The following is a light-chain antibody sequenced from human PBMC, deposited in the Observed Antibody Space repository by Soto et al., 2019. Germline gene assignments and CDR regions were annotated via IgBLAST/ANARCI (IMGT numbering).Light chain of an antibody. CDR3: HQSHTFPFP. CDR1: QSISTY. V-gene: IGKV1-39*01. CDR2: GAS. Sequence: DIQMTQSPSSLSASVGDRVTITCRASQSISTYLNWYQQKPGKAPNLLIFGASSLQGGVASRFRDSGSGTDFTLAVTNLQPEDFAAYFCHQSHTFPFPFGPGTKVEIK. J-gene: IGKJ3*01.